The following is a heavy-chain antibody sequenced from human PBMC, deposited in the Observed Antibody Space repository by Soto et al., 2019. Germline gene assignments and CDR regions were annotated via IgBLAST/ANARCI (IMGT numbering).Heavy chain of an antibody. Sequence: QVQLVQSGAKVKKPGSSVKVSCKASGDSFNSYAISWVRQAPGQGLEWMGGIIPIFHTANHAQKFQARVTMTADESASTAYMELSGLRSEDTAVYYCARVGYCNTTNCLFYYYHYGMDVWGQGTTVTVS. D-gene: IGHD2-2*01. CDR2: IIPIFHTA. CDR1: GDSFNSYA. V-gene: IGHV1-69*01. CDR3: ARVGYCNTTNCLFYYYHYGMDV. J-gene: IGHJ6*02.